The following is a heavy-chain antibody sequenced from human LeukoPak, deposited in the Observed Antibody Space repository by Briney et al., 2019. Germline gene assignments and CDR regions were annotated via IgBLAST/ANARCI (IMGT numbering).Heavy chain of an antibody. CDR1: GGSISSGSYY. V-gene: IGHV4-61*02. J-gene: IGHJ3*02. D-gene: IGHD3-22*01. Sequence: PSQTLSLTCTVSGGSISSGSYYWSWIRQPVGKGLEWIGRIYTSGSTNYNPSLKSRVTISVDTSKNQFSLKLSSVTAADTAVYYCARADDSTLGAFDIWGQGTMVTVSS. CDR3: ARADDSTLGAFDI. CDR2: IYTSGST.